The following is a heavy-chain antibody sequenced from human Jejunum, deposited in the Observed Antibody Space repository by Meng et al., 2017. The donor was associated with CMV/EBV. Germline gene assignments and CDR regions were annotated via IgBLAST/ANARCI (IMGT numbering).Heavy chain of an antibody. J-gene: IGHJ4*02. Sequence: EMQLVESXXGSVQXGGSLRLSCAASGFTFSNYWMHWVRQAPGKGLVWVSRINSDGGIANYADSVKGRFTISRDNARNTVYLQMNSLTAEDTAIYYCIRDLREFDHWGQGTLGTVSS. CDR1: GFTFSNYW. CDR2: INSDGGIA. CDR3: IRDLREFDH. V-gene: IGHV3-74*01.